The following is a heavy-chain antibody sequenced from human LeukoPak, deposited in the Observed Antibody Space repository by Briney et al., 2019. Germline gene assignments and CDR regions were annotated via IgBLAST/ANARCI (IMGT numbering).Heavy chain of an antibody. CDR2: IYYSGST. CDR1: GGSISSSSYY. Sequence: SETLSLTCTVSGGSISSSSYYWGWIRQPPGKGLEWIGSIYYSGSTYYNPSLKSRVTISVDTSKNQFSLKLSSVTAADTAVYYCARRGRLRESPTRGVTTGYWYFDLWGRGTLVTVSS. J-gene: IGHJ2*01. D-gene: IGHD4-11*01. V-gene: IGHV4-39*01. CDR3: ARRGRLRESPTRGVTTGYWYFDL.